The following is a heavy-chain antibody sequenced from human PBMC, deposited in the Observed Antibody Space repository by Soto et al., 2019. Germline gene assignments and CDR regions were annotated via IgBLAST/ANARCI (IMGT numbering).Heavy chain of an antibody. CDR2: INHSGST. V-gene: IGHV4-34*01. D-gene: IGHD3-22*01. Sequence: QVQLQQWGAGLLKPSETLSLTCAVYGGSFSGYYWSWIRQPPGKGLEWIGEINHSGSTNYNPSLKSRVNISVDTSKNQFSLKLSSVTAADTAVYYCARGAVGITMLVVVITTGYFDYWGQGTLVTVSS. J-gene: IGHJ4*02. CDR1: GGSFSGYY. CDR3: ARGAVGITMLVVVITTGYFDY.